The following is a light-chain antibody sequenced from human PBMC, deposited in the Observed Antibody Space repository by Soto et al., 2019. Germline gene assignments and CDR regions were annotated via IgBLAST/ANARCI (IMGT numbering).Light chain of an antibody. V-gene: IGKV4-1*01. J-gene: IGKJ2*01. Sequence: DIVMTQSPDSLAVSLGERATINCKSSQSVLYSSNNKNYLAWYQQKPGQPPKLLIYWASTRESGVPDRFSGSGSGKDFTLTISSLQAEDVAVYYCQQGKAFGQGTKLEIK. CDR3: QQGKA. CDR1: QSVLYSSNNKNY. CDR2: WAS.